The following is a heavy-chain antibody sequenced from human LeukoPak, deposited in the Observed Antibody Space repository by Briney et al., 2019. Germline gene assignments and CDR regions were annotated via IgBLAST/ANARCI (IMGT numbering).Heavy chain of an antibody. J-gene: IGHJ4*02. CDR2: IDPSGGST. D-gene: IGHD6-19*01. V-gene: IGHV1-46*01. Sequence: ASVKGSCKASGYTFTSYYMHWVRQAPGQGPEWMGIIDPSGGSTSYAQKFQGRVTMTRDTSTSTVYMEVSSLISEDTAVYYCARAKSFYSSGFDYWGQGTLVTVSS. CDR3: ARAKSFYSSGFDY. CDR1: GYTFTSYY.